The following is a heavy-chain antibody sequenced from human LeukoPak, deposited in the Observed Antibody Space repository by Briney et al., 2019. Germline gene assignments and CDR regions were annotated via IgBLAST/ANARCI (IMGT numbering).Heavy chain of an antibody. CDR2: ISSSGSTI. Sequence: RGSLRLSCAASGFTFSDYYMSWIRQAPGKGLEWVSYISSSGSTIYYADSVKGRFTISSDNAKNSLYLQKNSLRAEDTAVYYCARRWEPTDAFDIWGQGTMVTVSS. CDR3: ARRWEPTDAFDI. J-gene: IGHJ3*02. D-gene: IGHD4-23*01. V-gene: IGHV3-11*01. CDR1: GFTFSDYY.